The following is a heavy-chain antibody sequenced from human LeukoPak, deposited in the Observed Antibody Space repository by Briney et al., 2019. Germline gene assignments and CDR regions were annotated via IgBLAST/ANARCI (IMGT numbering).Heavy chain of an antibody. J-gene: IGHJ4*02. Sequence: PGGSLRLSCAASGFTFSSYGMHWVRQAPGKGLEWVAFIRYDGSNKYYADSVKGRFTISRDNSKNTLYLQMNSLRAEDTAVYYCAKDSMRDYDILTGHIDYWGQGTLVTVSS. CDR3: AKDSMRDYDILTGHIDY. D-gene: IGHD3-9*01. CDR2: IRYDGSNK. CDR1: GFTFSSYG. V-gene: IGHV3-30*02.